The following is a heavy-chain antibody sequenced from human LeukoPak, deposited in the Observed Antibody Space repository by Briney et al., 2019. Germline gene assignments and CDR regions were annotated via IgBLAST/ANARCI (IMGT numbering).Heavy chain of an antibody. CDR1: GFTFSSYE. D-gene: IGHD3-22*01. CDR2: ISSSGSTI. V-gene: IGHV3-48*03. J-gene: IGHJ3*02. CDR3: AKDLAYYYDSSGYCDAFDI. Sequence: GGSLRLSCAASGFTFSSYEMNWVRQAPGKGLEWVSYISSSGSTIYYADSVKGRFTISRDNAKNSLYLQMNSLRAEDTAVYYCAKDLAYYYDSSGYCDAFDIWGQGTMVTVSS.